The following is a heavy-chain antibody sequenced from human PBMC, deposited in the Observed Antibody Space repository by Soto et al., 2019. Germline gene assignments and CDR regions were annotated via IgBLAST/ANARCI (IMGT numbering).Heavy chain of an antibody. CDR1: GFTFSEYG. V-gene: IGHV3-30*18. J-gene: IGHJ6*02. CDR2: TSYDGRHT. D-gene: IGHD3-10*01. CDR3: AKTMISVINYNYSDNMDF. Sequence: PGGSLRLSCAASGFTFSEYGIHWVRQAPGKGLEWVAITSYDGRHTSYVDSVKGRFTISRDNSGNTAFLEMNRLRVEDTAVYYCAKTMISVINYNYSDNMDFWGQGTTVTVSS.